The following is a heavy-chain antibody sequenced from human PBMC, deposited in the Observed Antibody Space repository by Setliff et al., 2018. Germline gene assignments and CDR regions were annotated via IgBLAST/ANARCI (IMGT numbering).Heavy chain of an antibody. D-gene: IGHD3-22*01. CDR3: ARDDYDSGGYYYGSFDV. V-gene: IGHV4-61*02. CDR1: GGSIRGGGYY. CDR2: IFSGGST. J-gene: IGHJ3*01. Sequence: LSLTCSVSGGSIRGGGYYWNWIRQPAGKGLEWIGRIFSGGSTTHYNPSLKSRLSMSIDTSKSQFSLRLSSVTAADTAVYYCARDDYDSGGYYYGSFDVWGQGTLVTVSS.